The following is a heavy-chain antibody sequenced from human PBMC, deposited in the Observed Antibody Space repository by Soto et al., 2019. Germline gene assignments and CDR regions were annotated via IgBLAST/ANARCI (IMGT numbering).Heavy chain of an antibody. CDR3: AEGLAVAADTFDI. CDR1: GFTFSVSA. D-gene: IGHD3-3*02. J-gene: IGHJ3*02. CDR2: IRSKANSYAT. V-gene: IGHV3-73*01. Sequence: PGGSLRLSCVASGFTFSVSAMHWFRQASGKGLEWVGRIRSKANSYATAYAASVKGRFTISRDDSKNTAYLQMNSLKTEDTAVYYCAEGLAVAADTFDIWGRGTMVTVSS.